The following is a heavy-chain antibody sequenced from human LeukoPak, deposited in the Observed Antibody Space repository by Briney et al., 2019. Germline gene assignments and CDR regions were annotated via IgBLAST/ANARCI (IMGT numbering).Heavy chain of an antibody. D-gene: IGHD3-3*01. CDR1: GGSFSGYY. CDR2: INHSGST. Sequence: SETLSLTCAVYGGSFSGYYWSWIRQPPGKGLEWIGEINHSGSTNYNPSLKSRVTISVDTSKNQFSLKLSSVTAADTAVYYCARLRFLGWLLLYYYYMDVWGKGTTVTVSS. V-gene: IGHV4-34*01. CDR3: ARLRFLGWLLLYYYYMDV. J-gene: IGHJ6*03.